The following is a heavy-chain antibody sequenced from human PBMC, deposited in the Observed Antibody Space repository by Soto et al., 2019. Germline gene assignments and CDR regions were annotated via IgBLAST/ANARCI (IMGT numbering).Heavy chain of an antibody. CDR2: IYSGGST. D-gene: IGHD1-26*01. J-gene: IGHJ4*02. CDR3: ARGRSGLSIVSGVDY. Sequence: HPGGSLRLSCAASGFTVSSNYMSWVRQAPGKGLEWVSVIYSGGSTYYADSVKGRFTFSRDNSENTLYLQMHSLRVEDTAMYYCARGRSGLSIVSGVDYWGQGTLVTVSS. CDR1: GFTVSSNY. V-gene: IGHV3-53*01.